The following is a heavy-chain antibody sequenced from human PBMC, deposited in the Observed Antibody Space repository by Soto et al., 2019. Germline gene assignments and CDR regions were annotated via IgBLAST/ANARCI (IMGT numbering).Heavy chain of an antibody. J-gene: IGHJ4*02. V-gene: IGHV1-69*02. CDR1: GDTFSFYS. CDR3: ATKGGYSSGYYSPYYFDY. D-gene: IGHD3-22*01. CDR2: INPILSVS. Sequence: SAKVSCKASGDTFSFYSINWVRQAPGLGLEWMGRINPILSVSNYAQKFQGRFTISRDNAKNSLYLQMNSLRAEDTAVYYCATKGGYSSGYYSPYYFDYWGQGTLVTVSS.